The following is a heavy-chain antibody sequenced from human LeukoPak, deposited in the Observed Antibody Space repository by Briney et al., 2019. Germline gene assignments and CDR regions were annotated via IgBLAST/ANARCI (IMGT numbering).Heavy chain of an antibody. CDR2: IGGSGTRT. Sequence: GGTLRLSCSASGFTFTTYGMNWVRQAPGKGLEWVSGIGGSGTRTYYADSVKGRFTISRDNSKNTLYLQMNSLRAEDTAVYYCARARYYDSSGYGHDAFDIWGQGTMVTVSS. V-gene: IGHV3-23*01. D-gene: IGHD3-22*01. J-gene: IGHJ3*02. CDR3: ARARYYDSSGYGHDAFDI. CDR1: GFTFTTYG.